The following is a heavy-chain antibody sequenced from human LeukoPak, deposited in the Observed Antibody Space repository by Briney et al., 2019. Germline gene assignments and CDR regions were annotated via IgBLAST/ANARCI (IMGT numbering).Heavy chain of an antibody. J-gene: IGHJ3*02. CDR2: IRYDGTNK. Sequence: QPGGSLRLSCAASGFTFDDYGMHWVRQAPGKGLEWVAFIRYDGTNKYYADSVKGRFTISRDNSKNTLFLQMNSLSADDTAVCYCAKVLVRTSQLVPFDMWGQGTMVTVSS. CDR1: GFTFDDYG. V-gene: IGHV3-30*02. D-gene: IGHD2-2*01. CDR3: AKVLVRTSQLVPFDM.